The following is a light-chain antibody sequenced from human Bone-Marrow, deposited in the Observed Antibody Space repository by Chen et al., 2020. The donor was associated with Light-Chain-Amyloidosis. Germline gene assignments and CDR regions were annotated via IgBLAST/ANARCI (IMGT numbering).Light chain of an antibody. CDR3: QVWDRSSERPV. J-gene: IGLJ3*02. V-gene: IGLV3-21*02. Sequence: SYVLTQPSSVSVAPGQTATIACGGNNIGSTSVHWYQQTPGQAPLLVVYDDSDRPSGIPERLAGSNSVNTATLTLSRVEAGDEADYYCQVWDRSSERPVFGGGTKLPVL. CDR2: DDS. CDR1: NIGSTS.